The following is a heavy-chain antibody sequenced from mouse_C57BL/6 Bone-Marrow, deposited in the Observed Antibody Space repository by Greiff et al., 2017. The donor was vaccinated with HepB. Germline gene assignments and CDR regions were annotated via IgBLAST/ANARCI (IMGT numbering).Heavy chain of an antibody. Sequence: EVQLQQSGPELVKPGASVKIPCKASGYTFTYYNMDWVKQSHGKSLEWIGDINPNNGGTIYNQKFKGKATLTVDKSSSTAYMELRSLTSEDTAVYYCAREEAYYGSSFYWYFDVWGTGTTVTVSS. D-gene: IGHD1-1*01. CDR1: GYTFTYYN. CDR3: AREEAYYGSSFYWYFDV. CDR2: INPNNGGT. J-gene: IGHJ1*03. V-gene: IGHV1-18*01.